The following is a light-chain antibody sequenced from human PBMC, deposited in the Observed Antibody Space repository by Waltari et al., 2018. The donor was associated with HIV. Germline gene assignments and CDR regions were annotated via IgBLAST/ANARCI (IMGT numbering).Light chain of an antibody. CDR3: SSYTSTSTVYV. CDR1: SSDVGGYNS. Sequence: QSALTQPASVSGSPGQSITISCTGTSSDVGGYNSVSWYQLHPGKAPKLMIYAVSNRPSGVSTRFAGSKSDNTAPLTISWLQAEDEADYYCSSYTSTSTVYVFGTGTEVTVL. CDR2: AVS. J-gene: IGLJ1*01. V-gene: IGLV2-14*03.